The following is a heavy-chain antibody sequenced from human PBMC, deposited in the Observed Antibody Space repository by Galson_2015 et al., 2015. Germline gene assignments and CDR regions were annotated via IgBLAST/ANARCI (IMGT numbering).Heavy chain of an antibody. J-gene: IGHJ5*02. Sequence: SLRLSCAASGFTFSSYWMHWVRQAPGKGLVWVSRINSDGRTTSYADSVRGRFTISRDNAKNTLYLQMDSLRADDTAVYYCTRESAVAGSNWFDPWGQGTLVTVSS. V-gene: IGHV3-74*01. D-gene: IGHD6-19*01. CDR2: INSDGRTT. CDR3: TRESAVAGSNWFDP. CDR1: GFTFSSYW.